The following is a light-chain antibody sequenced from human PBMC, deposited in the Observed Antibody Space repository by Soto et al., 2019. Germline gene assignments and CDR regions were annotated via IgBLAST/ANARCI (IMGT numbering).Light chain of an antibody. J-gene: IGKJ4*01. Sequence: DIVMTQSPDSLAVSLGERATVNCKSSQNVLYSSNNKNYLAWYQQKPGQPPKLLIYWASTRESGVPDRFSGSGSGTDLTLTIGSLQAEDVAVYYCQQSYSTPLTFGGGTKVDIK. V-gene: IGKV4-1*01. CDR1: QNVLYSSNNKNY. CDR2: WAS. CDR3: QQSYSTPLT.